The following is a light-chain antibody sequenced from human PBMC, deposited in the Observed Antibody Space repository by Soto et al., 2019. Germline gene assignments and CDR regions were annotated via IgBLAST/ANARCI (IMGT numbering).Light chain of an antibody. Sequence: NFMLTQPHSVSESPGKTVTISCTRSSGSFASNYVQWYQQRPGSAPIIVIYEDKQRPSGVPDRFTGSIDSSSNSASLTISRLKTEDEADYYCQSYDGIHWVFGGGTQLTVL. CDR1: SGSFASNY. CDR2: EDK. J-gene: IGLJ3*02. V-gene: IGLV6-57*04. CDR3: QSYDGIHWV.